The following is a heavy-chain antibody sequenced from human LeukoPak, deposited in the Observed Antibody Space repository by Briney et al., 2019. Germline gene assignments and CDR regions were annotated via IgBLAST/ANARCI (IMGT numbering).Heavy chain of an antibody. Sequence: GGSLRLSCAASGFTFSSYAMTWVRQAPGKGLEWVSTISGSGGSTNYADSVKGRFIISRDNSKSTLYLQMSSLRAEDTAVYYCARVLGAHRYGSIDHWGQGTLVTVSS. CDR2: ISGSGGST. V-gene: IGHV3-23*01. J-gene: IGHJ4*02. CDR1: GFTFSSYA. CDR3: ARVLGAHRYGSIDH. D-gene: IGHD5-18*01.